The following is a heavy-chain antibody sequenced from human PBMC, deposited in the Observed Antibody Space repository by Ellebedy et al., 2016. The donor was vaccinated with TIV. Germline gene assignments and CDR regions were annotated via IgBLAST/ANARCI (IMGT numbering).Heavy chain of an antibody. CDR3: ARRGGSVVRGANFDY. Sequence: GGSLRLSCAASGFTFSSYAMTWVRQAPGKGLEWISGISGSGDDTYYADSVKGRFTISRDNSKSTLYLQMNSLRAEDTAVYYCARRGGSVVRGANFDYWGQGTLVTFSS. J-gene: IGHJ4*02. CDR2: ISGSGDDT. V-gene: IGHV3-23*01. D-gene: IGHD3-10*01. CDR1: GFTFSSYA.